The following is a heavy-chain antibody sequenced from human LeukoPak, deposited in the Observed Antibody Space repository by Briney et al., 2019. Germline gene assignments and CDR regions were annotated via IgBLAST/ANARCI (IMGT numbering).Heavy chain of an antibody. CDR3: ARDIPPQYSGYDDAFDI. CDR1: GFTFSSYW. CDR2: IKQDGSEK. V-gene: IGHV3-7*03. Sequence: GGSLRLSCAASGFTFSSYWMSWVRQAPGKGLEWVANIKQDGSEKYYVDSVKGRFTISRDNAKNSLHLQMNSLRAEDTAVYYCARDIPPQYSGYDDAFDIWGQGTMVTVSS. J-gene: IGHJ3*02. D-gene: IGHD5-12*01.